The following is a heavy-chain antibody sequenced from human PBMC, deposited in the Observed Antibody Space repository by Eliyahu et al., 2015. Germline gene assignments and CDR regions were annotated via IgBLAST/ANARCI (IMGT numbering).Heavy chain of an antibody. J-gene: IGHJ4*02. CDR3: AREGGRPDPHFDY. V-gene: IGHV4-34*01. D-gene: IGHD1-14*01. CDR1: XXSFSGYY. CDR2: INHSGST. Sequence: QVQLQQWGAGLLKPSETLSLTXXVYXXSFSGYYWRXIRQPPGKGLEWIGXINHSGSTNYNPSLKSRVTISVDTSKNQFSLKLSSVTAADTAVYYCAREGGRPDPHFDYWGQGTLVTVSS.